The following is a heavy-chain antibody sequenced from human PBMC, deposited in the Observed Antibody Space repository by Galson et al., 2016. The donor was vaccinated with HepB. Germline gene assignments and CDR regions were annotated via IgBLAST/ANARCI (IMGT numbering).Heavy chain of an antibody. Sequence: SCKVSGYNLDELAIHWVRQAPGKGLEWMGGFNPEDDEMVYAQNFQDRVTMTEDTSTDTAYMLLSGLRSDDSAIYFCATGIFLESSGFFYNFDYWGQGALVTVSS. D-gene: IGHD3-22*01. CDR3: ATGIFLESSGFFYNFDY. V-gene: IGHV1-24*01. CDR1: GYNLDELA. CDR2: FNPEDDEM. J-gene: IGHJ4*02.